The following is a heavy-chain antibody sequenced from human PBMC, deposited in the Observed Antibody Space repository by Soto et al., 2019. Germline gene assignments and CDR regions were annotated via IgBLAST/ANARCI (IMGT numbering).Heavy chain of an antibody. D-gene: IGHD1-26*01. CDR3: ARGDRGAFDL. CDR1: GFTFSTNW. J-gene: IGHJ3*01. CDR2: ILGDGSGT. Sequence: EVQLVESGGGLVRPGGSLRLSCAASGFTFSTNWLTWVGQAPGKGLVWAYRILGDGSGTTYADFVKGRFIISRDNARNTVDLQMNSVRVEDTAVYYCARGDRGAFDLWGQGTVVTVSS. V-gene: IGHV3-74*01.